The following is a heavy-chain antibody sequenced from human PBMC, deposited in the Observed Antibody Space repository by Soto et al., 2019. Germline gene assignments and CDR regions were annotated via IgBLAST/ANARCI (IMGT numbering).Heavy chain of an antibody. J-gene: IGHJ3*02. D-gene: IGHD3-3*01. Sequence: ESGGGVVQPGRSLRLSCAASGFTFSSYGMHWVRQAPGKGLEWVAVISYDGSNKYYADSVKGRFTISRDNSKNTLYLRMNSLRAEDTAVYYCASGLEWLMAFDIWGQGTMVTVSS. CDR1: GFTFSSYG. V-gene: IGHV3-30*03. CDR3: ASGLEWLMAFDI. CDR2: ISYDGSNK.